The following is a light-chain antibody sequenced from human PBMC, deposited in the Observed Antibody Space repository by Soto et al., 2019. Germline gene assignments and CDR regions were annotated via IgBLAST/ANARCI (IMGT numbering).Light chain of an antibody. CDR1: QSVSNN. V-gene: IGKV3-15*01. CDR3: QQYNNWPRGT. J-gene: IGKJ1*01. CDR2: GAS. Sequence: IVMTQSPASLSVSPGEGATLSCRASQSVSNNLAWYQQKPGQAPRLLIYGASTRATGIPARFNGSGSGTDFTLTISSLQSEDFAVYYCQQYNNWPRGTLGQGTKVEIE.